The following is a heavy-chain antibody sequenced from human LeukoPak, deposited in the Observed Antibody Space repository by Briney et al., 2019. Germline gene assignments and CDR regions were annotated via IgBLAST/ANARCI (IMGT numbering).Heavy chain of an antibody. J-gene: IGHJ4*02. Sequence: GGSLRLSCAASGFTFSSYAMSWVRQAPGKGLEWVSAISGSGGSTNYAGSVKGRFTISRNNSENTLYLQLNSLRAEDTALYYCAKGYSSAWYYFDCWGQGTLVTVSS. D-gene: IGHD6-19*01. CDR3: AKGYSSAWYYFDC. V-gene: IGHV3-23*01. CDR1: GFTFSSYA. CDR2: ISGSGGST.